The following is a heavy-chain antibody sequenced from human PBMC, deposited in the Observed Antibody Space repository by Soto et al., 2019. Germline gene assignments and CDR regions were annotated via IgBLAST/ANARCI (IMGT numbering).Heavy chain of an antibody. D-gene: IGHD3-22*01. J-gene: IGHJ4*02. CDR3: ARWWGYASNEYYYAY. CDR1: GGTFSRHA. CDR2: IIPIFGTA. Sequence: QVQLVQSGAEVRKPGSSVKVSCKASGGTFSRHAISWVRQAPGQGLEWMGGIIPIFGTANHVQKFQGRVTIIADESTSTVYRELGSLRSEDTAMYYCARWWGYASNEYYYAYWGQGTLVIVSS. V-gene: IGHV1-69*01.